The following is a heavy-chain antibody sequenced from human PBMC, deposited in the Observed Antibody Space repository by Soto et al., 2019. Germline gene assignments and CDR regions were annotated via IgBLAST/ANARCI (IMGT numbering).Heavy chain of an antibody. D-gene: IGHD6-13*01. CDR3: ARDAPGAAPY. CDR2: INYSGTT. J-gene: IGHJ4*02. CDR1: GGPIINGDSY. V-gene: IGHV4-31*03. Sequence: SETLSLTCTVSGGPIINGDSYLNWIRQHPEKGLEWMGYINYSGTTNYNPALKSRILISIDTSKNQFSLRLTSVTAADTAVYYCARDAPGAAPYWGQGTLVTVSS.